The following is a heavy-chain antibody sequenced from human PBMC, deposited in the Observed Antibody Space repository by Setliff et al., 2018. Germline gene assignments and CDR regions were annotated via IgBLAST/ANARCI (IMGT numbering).Heavy chain of an antibody. J-gene: IGHJ4*02. Sequence: GGSLRLSCAASGFTFTTYTMNWIRQAPGQGLEWVSSIDTSSYWIYYADSVKGRFTISRDNADDSLYLQMDSLRAEDTAVYYCARSESCGSTHCSPYDYWGQGTLVTVSS. CDR2: IDTSSYWI. D-gene: IGHD2-2*01. V-gene: IGHV3-21*01. CDR3: ARSESCGSTHCSPYDY. CDR1: GFTFTTYT.